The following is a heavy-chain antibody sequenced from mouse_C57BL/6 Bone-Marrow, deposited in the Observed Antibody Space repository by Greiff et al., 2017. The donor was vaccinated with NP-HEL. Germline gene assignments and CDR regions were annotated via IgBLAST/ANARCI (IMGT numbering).Heavy chain of an antibody. Sequence: EVQLQQSGPELVKPGASVKISCKASGYTFTDYYMNWVKQSHGKSLEWIGDINPNNGGTSYNQKFKGKATLTVDKSSSTAYMELRSLTSEDSAVYYCARGIYYGNYVGYAMDYWGQGTSVTVSS. CDR2: INPNNGGT. D-gene: IGHD2-1*01. J-gene: IGHJ4*01. CDR1: GYTFTDYY. V-gene: IGHV1-26*01. CDR3: ARGIYYGNYVGYAMDY.